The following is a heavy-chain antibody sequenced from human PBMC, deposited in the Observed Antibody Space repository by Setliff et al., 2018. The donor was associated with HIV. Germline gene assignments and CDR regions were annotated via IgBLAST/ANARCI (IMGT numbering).Heavy chain of an antibody. CDR3: ARGKGSSGYYYYYGMDV. CDR2: MNPNSGNT. CDR1: GYSFSSYY. D-gene: IGHD3-10*01. J-gene: IGHJ6*02. V-gene: IGHV1-8*01. Sequence: ASVKVSCKASGYSFSSYYVHWVRQAPGQGLEWMGWMNPNSGNTGYAQKFQGRVTITRNTSISTAYMELSSLRSEDTAVYYCARGKGSSGYYYYYGMDVWGQGTTVTVSS.